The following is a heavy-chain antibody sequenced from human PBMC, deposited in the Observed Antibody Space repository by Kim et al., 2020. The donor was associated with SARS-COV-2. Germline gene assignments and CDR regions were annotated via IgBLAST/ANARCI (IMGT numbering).Heavy chain of an antibody. CDR2: IIPIFGTA. D-gene: IGHD3-22*01. CDR1: GGTFSSYA. J-gene: IGHJ6*02. CDR3: ARDKVRDPEVVVNFGGYYGMDV. Sequence: SVKVSCKASGGTFSSYAISWVRQAPGQGLEWMGGIIPIFGTANYAQKFQGRVTITADESTSTAYMELSSLRSEDTAVYYCARDKVRDPEVVVNFGGYYGMDVWGQGTTVTVSS. V-gene: IGHV1-69*13.